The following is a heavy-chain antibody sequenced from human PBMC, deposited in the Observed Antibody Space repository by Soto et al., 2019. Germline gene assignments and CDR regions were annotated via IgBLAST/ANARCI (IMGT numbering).Heavy chain of an antibody. Sequence: ASVKVSCKASGYTFTSYGIIWVRQAPGQGLEWMGWISAYNGNTNYAQKLQGRVTMTTDTSTSTAYMELRSLRSDDTAVYYCARFENRYCSGGSCFFGGDYWGQGTLVTVSS. J-gene: IGHJ4*02. D-gene: IGHD2-15*01. CDR1: GYTFTSYG. CDR2: ISAYNGNT. V-gene: IGHV1-18*01. CDR3: ARFENRYCSGGSCFFGGDY.